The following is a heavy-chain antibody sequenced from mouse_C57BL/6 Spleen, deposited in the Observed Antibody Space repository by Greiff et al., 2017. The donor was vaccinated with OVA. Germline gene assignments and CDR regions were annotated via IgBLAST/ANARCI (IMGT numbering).Heavy chain of an antibody. D-gene: IGHD2-4*01. CDR3: ARGGLRDAWFAY. J-gene: IGHJ3*01. Sequence: VQLVESGAELVRPGTSVKVSCKASGYAFTNYLIEWVKQRPGQGLEWIGVINPGSGGTNYNEKFKGKATLTADKSSSTAYMQLSSLTSEDSAVYFCARGGLRDAWFAYWGQGTLVTVSA. V-gene: IGHV1-54*01. CDR2: INPGSGGT. CDR1: GYAFTNYL.